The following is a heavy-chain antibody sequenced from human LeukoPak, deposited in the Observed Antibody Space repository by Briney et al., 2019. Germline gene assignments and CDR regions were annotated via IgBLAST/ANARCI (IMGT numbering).Heavy chain of an antibody. CDR2: IYNGGNT. CDR3: AAGPRELDF. J-gene: IGHJ4*02. V-gene: IGHV4-4*09. D-gene: IGHD3-10*01. CDR1: GVSINTYY. Sequence: PSETLSLTCTVSGVSINTYYASWIRQAPGKGLEFIGFIYNGGNTNYNPSLKSRATISVDTSNNQFSLRLTSVTAADTAMYYCAAGPRELDFWGQGTLVTVSS.